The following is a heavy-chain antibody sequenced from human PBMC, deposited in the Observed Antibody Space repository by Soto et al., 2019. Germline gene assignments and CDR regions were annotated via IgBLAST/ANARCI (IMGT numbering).Heavy chain of an antibody. J-gene: IGHJ6*03. CDR3: ARHSSGWYPVYYYMDV. CDR1: GGSISRYY. D-gene: IGHD6-19*01. CDR2: IYYSGST. Sequence: PSQTLSLTCTVSGGSISRYYWSWIRQPPGKGLEWIGYIYYSGSTNYNPSLKSRVTISVDTSKNQFSLKLSSVTAADTAVYYCARHSSGWYPVYYYMDVWGKGTTVTVSS. V-gene: IGHV4-59*08.